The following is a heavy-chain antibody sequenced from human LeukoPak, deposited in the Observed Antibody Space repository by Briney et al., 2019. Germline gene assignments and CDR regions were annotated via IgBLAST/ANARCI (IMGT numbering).Heavy chain of an antibody. CDR3: ARDVAGSWGYFDY. D-gene: IGHD6-19*01. V-gene: IGHV1-46*01. J-gene: IGHJ4*02. CDR2: VNPSTGSS. CDR1: GYTFTSYN. Sequence: ASVKVSCRASGYTFTSYNIHWVRQAPGQRREWMGIVNPSTGSSSYAQKFQGRVSMTRDTSTSTVDMELSSLRSEDTAVFYCARDVAGSWGYFDYWGQGTLVAVSS.